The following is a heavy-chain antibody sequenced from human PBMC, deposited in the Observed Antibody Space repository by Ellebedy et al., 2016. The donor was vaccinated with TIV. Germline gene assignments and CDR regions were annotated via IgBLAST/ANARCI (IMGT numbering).Heavy chain of an antibody. Sequence: PGGSLRLSCAASGFTFSNHAMGWVRQAPGKGLEWVPSAGGSDGSTFYADSVRGRFTISRDNAKNTLYLQMNSLRAEDTAVYYCAKRGDCSANSCLLGDWGQGTPVTVSS. CDR2: AGGSDGST. CDR1: GFTFSNHA. D-gene: IGHD2-2*01. J-gene: IGHJ1*01. CDR3: AKRGDCSANSCLLGD. V-gene: IGHV3-23*01.